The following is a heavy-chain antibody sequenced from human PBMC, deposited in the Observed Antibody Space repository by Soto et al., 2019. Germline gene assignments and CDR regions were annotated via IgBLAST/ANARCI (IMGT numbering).Heavy chain of an antibody. CDR2: ISYDGSNK. V-gene: IGHV3-30-3*01. CDR3: ARDYPSQDAGVVNNWFDP. Sequence: GGSLRLSCAASGFTFSSYAMHWVRQAPGKGLEWVAVISYDGSNKYYADSVKGRFTISRDNSKNTLYLQMNSLRAEDTAVYYCARDYPSQDAGVVNNWFDPWGQGTLVTVSS. D-gene: IGHD3-3*01. CDR1: GFTFSSYA. J-gene: IGHJ5*02.